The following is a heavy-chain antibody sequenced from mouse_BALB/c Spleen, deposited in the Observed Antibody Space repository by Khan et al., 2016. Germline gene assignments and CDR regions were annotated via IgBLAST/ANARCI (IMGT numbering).Heavy chain of an antibody. CDR1: GFEFSRYW. D-gene: IGHD1-2*01. J-gene: IGHJ1*01. Sequence: VKLPESGRGLVQLGGSLNLSCAVSGFEFSRYWMSWVRQAPGKGLEWIGEINPDSSSNKYTPSLTEKFIISRDNAKNALYLQMCKLSTEDTALYCYARRGYSGSWYFGDWRAGTTVTVSS. CDR3: ARRGYSGSWYFGD. CDR2: INPDSSSN. V-gene: IGHV4-1*02.